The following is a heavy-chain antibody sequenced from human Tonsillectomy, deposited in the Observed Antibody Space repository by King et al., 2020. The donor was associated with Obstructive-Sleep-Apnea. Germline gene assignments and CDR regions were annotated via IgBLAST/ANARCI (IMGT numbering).Heavy chain of an antibody. D-gene: IGHD3-10*01. J-gene: IGHJ4*02. Sequence: QLVQSGGGLVQPGGSLRLSCAASGFTVSSNYMSWVRQAPGKGLEWVSCIYSGGSTYYADSVKGRFTISRDNSKNTLYLQMNSLRAEDTAVYYCARVLDYYGSGAFDYWGQGTLVTVSS. CDR1: GFTVSSNY. V-gene: IGHV3-66*01. CDR3: ARVLDYYGSGAFDY. CDR2: IYSGGST.